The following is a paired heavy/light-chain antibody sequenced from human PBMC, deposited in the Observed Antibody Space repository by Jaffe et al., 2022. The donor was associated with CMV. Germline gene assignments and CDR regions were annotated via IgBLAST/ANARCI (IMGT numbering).Heavy chain of an antibody. CDR2: TTSSGGGR. CDR1: GFPFSSSE. V-gene: IGHV3-23*01. J-gene: IGHJ3*02. Sequence: EVQLSESGGDLVQPGGSLRLSCVASGFPFSSSEMTWIRQAPGKGLEWVSSTTSSGGGRWHAGSVEGRFTISRDNSKNTLYLQMNSLRAEDTAVYYCARYDHLSGRIFDIWGQGTKVTVSS. D-gene: IGHD1-20*01. CDR3: ARYDHLSGRIFDI.
Light chain of an antibody. CDR1: KSLVHSDGNTY. V-gene: IGKV2-24*01. J-gene: IGKJ5*01. Sequence: EIVMTQTPLSSPVTLGQPASISCRSSKSLVHSDGNTYLSWLHQRPGQPPRLLIYKISNRFSGVPDRFSGSGAGTDFTLKISRVEPEDVGVYYCAQTTQFGITFGQGTRLEIK. CDR2: KIS. CDR3: AQTTQFGIT.